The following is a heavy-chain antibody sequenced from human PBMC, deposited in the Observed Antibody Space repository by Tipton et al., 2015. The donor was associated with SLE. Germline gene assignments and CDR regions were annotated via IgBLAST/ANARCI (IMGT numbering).Heavy chain of an antibody. CDR3: ARSSSSSSNWFDP. Sequence: QLVQSGAEVKKPGESLRISCKGSGYSFTSYWISWVRQMPGKGLEWMGSIYVGDSYTTYSPSFQGQATISADKSINTAYLQWSSLKASDTAMYYCARSSSSSSNWFDPWGQGTLVTVSS. CDR2: IYVGDSYT. D-gene: IGHD6-6*01. CDR1: GYSFTSYW. J-gene: IGHJ5*02. V-gene: IGHV5-51*01.